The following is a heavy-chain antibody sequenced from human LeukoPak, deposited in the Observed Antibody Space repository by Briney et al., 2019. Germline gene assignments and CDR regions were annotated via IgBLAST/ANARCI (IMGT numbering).Heavy chain of an antibody. D-gene: IGHD3-22*01. CDR2: TNTANGNT. V-gene: IGHV1-3*04. CDR1: GYTFTGYY. CDR3: ARGGAVHYDDSSAYYYFDY. J-gene: IGHJ4*02. Sequence: ASVKVSCKASGYTFTGYYMHWLRQAPGQRLEWMGWTNTANGNTKYSQKFQGRVSITRDTPATTAYMELSALRSEDSAVYFCARGGAVHYDDSSAYYYFDYWGQGTLVTVS.